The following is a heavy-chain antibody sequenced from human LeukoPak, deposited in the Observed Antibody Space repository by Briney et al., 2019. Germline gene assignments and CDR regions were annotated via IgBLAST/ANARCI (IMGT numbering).Heavy chain of an antibody. Sequence: SETLSLTCTVSGGSISSYYWSWIRQPPGKGLEWIGRIYTSGSTNYNPSLKSRVTISVDTSKNQFSLKLSSATAADTAVYYCVCSCCSGGSCYRRYFDYWGQGTLVTVSS. V-gene: IGHV4-4*08. CDR3: VCSCCSGGSCYRRYFDY. CDR1: GGSISSYY. D-gene: IGHD2-15*01. J-gene: IGHJ4*02. CDR2: IYTSGST.